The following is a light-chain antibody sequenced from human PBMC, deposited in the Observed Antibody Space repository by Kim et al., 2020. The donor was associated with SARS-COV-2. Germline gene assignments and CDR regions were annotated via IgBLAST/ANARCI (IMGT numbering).Light chain of an antibody. CDR3: LLYCGGAQRV. CDR1: TGAVTSGYY. Sequence: QAVVTQEPSLTVSPGGTVTLTCASSTGAVTSGYYPNWFQQKPGQAPTALIYSTSNKHSWTPARFSGSLLGGKAALTLSGVQPEDEADYYWLLYCGGAQRVFGTGTKVTVL. J-gene: IGLJ1*01. CDR2: STS. V-gene: IGLV7-43*01.